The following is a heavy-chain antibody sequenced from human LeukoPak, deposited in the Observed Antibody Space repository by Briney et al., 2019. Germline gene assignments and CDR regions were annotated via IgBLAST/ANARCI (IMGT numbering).Heavy chain of an antibody. J-gene: IGHJ5*02. CDR3: ARDEEKAMETRGINWFDP. D-gene: IGHD5-18*01. CDR1: GGSISSYY. V-gene: IGHV4-4*07. Sequence: PSETLSLACTVSGGSISSYYWSWIRQPAGKGLEWIGRIYTSGSTTYNPSLKSRVTMSVDTSKNQFSLKLSSVTAADTAVYYCARDEEKAMETRGINWFDPWGQGTLVTVSS. CDR2: IYTSGST.